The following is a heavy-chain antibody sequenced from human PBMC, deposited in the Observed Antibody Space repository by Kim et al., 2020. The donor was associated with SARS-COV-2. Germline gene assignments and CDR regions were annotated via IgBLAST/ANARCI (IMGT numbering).Heavy chain of an antibody. V-gene: IGHV3-7*03. CDR3: TRAGGWY. J-gene: IGHJ4*02. D-gene: IGHD3-16*01. Sequence: GGSLRLSCAASGLTISSYWMSWVRQAPGKGLEWVANIRQDGNEKYYVDSVKGRFTIFRDNAKNSLYLQMNRLRVEEAAVYYCTRAGGWYWGQGSLVTVSS. CDR2: IRQDGNEK. CDR1: GLTISSYW.